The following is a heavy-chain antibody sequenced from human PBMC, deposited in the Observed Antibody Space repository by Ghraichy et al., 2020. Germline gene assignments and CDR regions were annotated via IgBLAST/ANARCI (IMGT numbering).Heavy chain of an antibody. D-gene: IGHD6-19*01. CDR3: ARSVAGLGAVDY. CDR1: GYTFTSYY. CDR2: INPSGGST. J-gene: IGHJ4*02. Sequence: ASEKVSCKASGYTFTSYYMHWVRQAPGQGLEWMGIINPSGGSTSYAQKFQGRVTMTRDTSTSTVYMELSSLRSEDTAVYYCARSVAGLGAVDYWGQGTLVTVSS. V-gene: IGHV1-46*03.